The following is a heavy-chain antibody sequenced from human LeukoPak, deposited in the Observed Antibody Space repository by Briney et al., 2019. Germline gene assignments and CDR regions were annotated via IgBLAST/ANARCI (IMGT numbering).Heavy chain of an antibody. D-gene: IGHD2-15*01. Sequence: GGSLRLSCAASGFTFINYWMHWVRQAPGGGLVWVSHINNDGSTTTYADSVKGRFTISRDNAKNTLYLHVNSLRAEDTAVYYCARGGFCSGADCRGSFDYWGQGSLVTVSS. CDR2: INNDGSTT. CDR1: GFTFINYW. J-gene: IGHJ4*02. CDR3: ARGGFCSGADCRGSFDY. V-gene: IGHV3-74*01.